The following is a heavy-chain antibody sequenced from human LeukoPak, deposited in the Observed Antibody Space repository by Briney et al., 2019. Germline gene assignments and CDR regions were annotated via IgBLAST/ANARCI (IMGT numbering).Heavy chain of an antibody. CDR3: ARDHFTMVLDY. J-gene: IGHJ4*02. CDR2: ISGSGGST. Sequence: GGSLRLSCAASGFTFSSYAMSWVRQAPGKGLEWVSAISGSGGSTYYADSVKGRFTISRDNAKNSLYLQMNSLRAEDTAVYYCARDHFTMVLDYWGQGTLVTVSS. CDR1: GFTFSSYA. V-gene: IGHV3-23*01. D-gene: IGHD3-10*01.